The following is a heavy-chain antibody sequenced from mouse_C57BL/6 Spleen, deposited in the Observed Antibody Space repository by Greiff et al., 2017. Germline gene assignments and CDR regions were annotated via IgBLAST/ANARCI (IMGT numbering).Heavy chain of an antibody. CDR3: ARDYGSSYY. J-gene: IGHJ2*01. CDR1: GYTFTDYY. Sequence: VQLQQSGPELVKPGASVKISCKASGYTFTDYYMNWVKQSHGKSLEWIGDINPNNGGTSYNQKFKGKATLTVDKSSSTAYMELRSLTSEDSAVYYCARDYGSSYYWGQGTTLTVSS. D-gene: IGHD1-1*01. V-gene: IGHV1-26*01. CDR2: INPNNGGT.